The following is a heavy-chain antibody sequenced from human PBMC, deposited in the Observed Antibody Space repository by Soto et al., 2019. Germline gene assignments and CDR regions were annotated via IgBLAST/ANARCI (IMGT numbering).Heavy chain of an antibody. D-gene: IGHD3-9*01. CDR3: AIVYYDILTGQNPHYYYYGMDV. J-gene: IGHJ6*02. CDR2: INPNSGGT. Sequence: GASVKVSCKASGYTFTGYYMHWVRQAPGQGLEWMGWINPNSGGTNYAQKFQGWVTMTRDTSISTAYMELSRLRSDDTAVYYCAIVYYDILTGQNPHYYYYGMDVWGQGTTVTVSS. V-gene: IGHV1-2*04. CDR1: GYTFTGYY.